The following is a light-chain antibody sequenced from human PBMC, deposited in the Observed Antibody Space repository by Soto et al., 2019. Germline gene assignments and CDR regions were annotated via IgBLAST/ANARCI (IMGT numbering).Light chain of an antibody. J-gene: IGKJ1*01. Sequence: EIVMTQSPATLSVSPGESATLSCRASQSVSSNLAWHQQKPGQAPRILMYDASDRATGIPDRFSGSGSGTDFTLTISRLEPEDFAVYYCQQYGSGWTFGQGTKVDIK. CDR1: QSVSSN. CDR3: QQYGSGWT. CDR2: DAS. V-gene: IGKV3-20*01.